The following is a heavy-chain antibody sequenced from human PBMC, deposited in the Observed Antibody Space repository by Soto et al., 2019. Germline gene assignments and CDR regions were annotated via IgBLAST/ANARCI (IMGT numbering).Heavy chain of an antibody. CDR2: IIPIFGTA. V-gene: IGHV1-69*12. D-gene: IGHD2-15*01. CDR1: GGTFSSYA. CDR3: ARVVTVVKSFHYWYFDL. J-gene: IGHJ2*01. Sequence: QVQLVQSGAEVKKPGSSVKVSCKASGGTFSSYAISWVRQAPGQGLEWMGGIIPIFGTANYAQKFQGRVTITADESSSXXYMELRSLRSEDTAVYYCARVVTVVKSFHYWYFDLWGRGTLVTVSS.